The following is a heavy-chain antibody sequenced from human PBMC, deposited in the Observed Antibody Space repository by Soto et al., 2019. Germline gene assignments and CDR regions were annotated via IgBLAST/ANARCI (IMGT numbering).Heavy chain of an antibody. Sequence: GGSLRLSCAASGFPFSDYYMSWIRQAPGKGLEWVSYISSSGSTIYYADSVKGRFTISRDNAKNSLYLQMNSLRAEDTAVYYCARDPQKVYFYYSGMDVWGQGTTVTVSS. CDR1: GFPFSDYY. V-gene: IGHV3-11*01. CDR3: ARDPQKVYFYYSGMDV. CDR2: ISSSGSTI. J-gene: IGHJ6*02.